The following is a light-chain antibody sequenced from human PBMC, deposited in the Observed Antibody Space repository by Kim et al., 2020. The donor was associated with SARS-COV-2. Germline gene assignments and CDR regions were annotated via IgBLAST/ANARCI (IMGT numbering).Light chain of an antibody. Sequence: LAPGERPTLSCRASQSVTSNVAWYQQKPGQAPRLLIYDASTRATGIPARFSGTGSGTEFSLTISSLQSEDCAVYYCQQYKSWPLTFGGGTKVDIK. CDR2: DAS. V-gene: IGKV3-15*01. J-gene: IGKJ4*01. CDR1: QSVTSN. CDR3: QQYKSWPLT.